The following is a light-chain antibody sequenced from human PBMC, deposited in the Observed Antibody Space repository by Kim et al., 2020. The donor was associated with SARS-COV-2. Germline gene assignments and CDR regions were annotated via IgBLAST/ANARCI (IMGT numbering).Light chain of an antibody. CDR3: QQYGSSRVA. CDR2: GAS. V-gene: IGKV3-20*01. J-gene: IGKJ4*01. Sequence: EIVLTQSPGTLSLSPGERATLSCRASQTVTSNYLAWFQQRPSQAPRLLISGASTRATGIPDRFSGSGSGTDFTLTISRLEPEDFAVYYCQQYGSSRVAFGGGTKVEI. CDR1: QTVTSNY.